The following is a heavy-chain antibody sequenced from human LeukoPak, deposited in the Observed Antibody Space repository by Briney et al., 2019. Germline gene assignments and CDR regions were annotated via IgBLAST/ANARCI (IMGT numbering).Heavy chain of an antibody. CDR1: GFTFSSYA. V-gene: IGHV3-23*01. D-gene: IGHD3-16*02. CDR3: AKDRLPSVDYDYVWGSYRPNWFDP. CDR2: ISGSGGST. Sequence: GGSLRLSCAASGFTFSSYAMSWVRQAPGKGLERVSAISGSGGSTYYADSVKGRFTISRDNSKNTLYLQMNSLRAEDTAVYYCAKDRLPSVDYDYVWGSYRPNWFDPWGQGTLVTVSS. J-gene: IGHJ5*02.